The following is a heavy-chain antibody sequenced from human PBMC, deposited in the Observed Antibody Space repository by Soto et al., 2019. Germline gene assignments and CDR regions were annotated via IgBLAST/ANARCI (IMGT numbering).Heavy chain of an antibody. CDR2: MNPNSGNT. Sequence: QVQLVQSGAEVKKPGASVKVSCKASGYTFTSYDINWVRQATGQGLEWMGWMNPNSGNTGYAQKFQGRVTMTRNTSISTAYMELSSLRSEDTAVYYCARGWVTHRGHYYYYGMDVWGQGTTVTVSS. D-gene: IGHD4-4*01. J-gene: IGHJ6*02. CDR1: GYTFTSYD. V-gene: IGHV1-8*01. CDR3: ARGWVTHRGHYYYYGMDV.